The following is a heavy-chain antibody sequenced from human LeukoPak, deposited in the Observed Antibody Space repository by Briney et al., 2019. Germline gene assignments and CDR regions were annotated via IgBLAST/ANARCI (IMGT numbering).Heavy chain of an antibody. CDR1: GGSISSGGNY. J-gene: IGHJ3*02. D-gene: IGHD2-2*01. V-gene: IGHV4-31*03. Sequence: SETLSLTCTVSGGSISSGGNYWSWIRQHPGKGLEWIGYIYSGTTYFNPSLKSRVTISVDTSKNQFSLKLSSVTAADTAVYYCASEVPAAKGAFDIWGQGTMVTDSS. CDR2: IYSGTT. CDR3: ASEVPAAKGAFDI.